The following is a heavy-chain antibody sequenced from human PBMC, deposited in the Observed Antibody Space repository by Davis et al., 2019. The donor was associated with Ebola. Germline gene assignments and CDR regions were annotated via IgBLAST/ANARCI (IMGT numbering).Heavy chain of an antibody. CDR1: VITFSSYA. V-gene: IGHV3-30-3*01. D-gene: IGHD5-12*01. CDR2: ISYDGSNK. J-gene: IGHJ6*04. CDR3: ARDWEATIVYYYYGMDV. Sequence: GGSLRLSCTDSVITFSSYAMTWVRQAPGKGLEWVAVISYDGSNKYYADSVKGRFTISRDNSKNTLYLQMNSLRAEDTAVYYCARDWEATIVYYYYGMDVWGKGTTVTVSS.